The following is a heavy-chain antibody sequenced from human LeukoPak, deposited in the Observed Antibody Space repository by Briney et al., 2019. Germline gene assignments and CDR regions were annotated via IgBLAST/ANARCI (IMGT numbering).Heavy chain of an antibody. Sequence: SETLSLTCTVSGGSISSSSNYWGWIRQPPGKGLEWIGSIYYSGSTYYNPSLKSRVTISVDTSKNQFSLKLSSVTAADTAVYYCARPYDSSGYYFDYWGQGTLVTVSS. CDR3: ARPYDSSGYYFDY. CDR2: IYYSGST. J-gene: IGHJ4*02. D-gene: IGHD3-22*01. CDR1: GGSISSSSNY. V-gene: IGHV4-39*01.